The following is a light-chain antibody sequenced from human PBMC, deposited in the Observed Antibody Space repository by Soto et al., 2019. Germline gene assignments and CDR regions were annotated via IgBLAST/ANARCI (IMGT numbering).Light chain of an antibody. V-gene: IGLV2-14*01. CDR2: EVS. J-gene: IGLJ2*01. CDR3: SSYTSSSTLEVV. CDR1: SSDVGGYNY. Sequence: QPVLTQPASVSGSPGQPITISCTGTSSDVGGYNYVSWYQQHPGKAPKLMIYEVSNRPSGVSNRFSGSKSGNTASLTISGLQAEDEADYYCSSYTSSSTLEVVFGGGTQLTVL.